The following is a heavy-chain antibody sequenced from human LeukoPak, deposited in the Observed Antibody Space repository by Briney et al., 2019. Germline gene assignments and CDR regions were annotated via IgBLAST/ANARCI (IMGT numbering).Heavy chain of an antibody. CDR1: EFIFYDYW. J-gene: IGHJ4*02. CDR2: INQHGSEK. V-gene: IGHV3-7*01. CDR3: ASLGCSSTSCYNY. Sequence: GGSLRLSCVASEFIFYDYWMTWVRQAPGKGLEWVAKINQHGSEKNYADSVKGRFTISRDNAKNSVYLQMNTLRAEDTGVYYCASLGCSSTSCYNYWGQGTLVTVSS. D-gene: IGHD2-2*02.